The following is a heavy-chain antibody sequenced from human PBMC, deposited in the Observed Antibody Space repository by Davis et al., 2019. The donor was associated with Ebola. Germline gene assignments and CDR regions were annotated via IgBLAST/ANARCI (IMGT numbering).Heavy chain of an antibody. J-gene: IGHJ4*02. CDR1: GGSISSYY. V-gene: IGHV4-59*12. D-gene: IGHD3-22*01. CDR2: IYYSGST. Sequence: SETLSLTCTVSGGSISSYYWSWIRQPPGKGLEWIGFIYYSGSTNYNPSPKSPVTISVDTSKNQFSLKLSSVTAADTAVYYCARGSYDSSGPPRRYWGQGTLVTVSS. CDR3: ARGSYDSSGPPRRY.